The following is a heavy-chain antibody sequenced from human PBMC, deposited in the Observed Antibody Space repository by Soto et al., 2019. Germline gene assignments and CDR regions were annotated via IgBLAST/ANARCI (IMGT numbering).Heavy chain of an antibody. J-gene: IGHJ6*02. CDR1: GYTFTSYG. V-gene: IGHV1-69*13. CDR3: ARGSYYGSGSYYSTGHGMDV. D-gene: IGHD3-10*01. Sequence: PVKVSCKASGYTFTSYGISWVRQAPGQGLEWMGGIIPIFGTANYAQKFQGRVTITADESTSTAYMELSSLRSEDTAVYYCARGSYYGSGSYYSTGHGMDVWGQGTTVTLSS. CDR2: IIPIFGTA.